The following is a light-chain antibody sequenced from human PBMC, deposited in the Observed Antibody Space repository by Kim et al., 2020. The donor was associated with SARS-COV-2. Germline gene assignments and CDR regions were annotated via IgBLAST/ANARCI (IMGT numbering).Light chain of an antibody. CDR1: NIGSKN. J-gene: IGLJ1*01. V-gene: IGLV3-9*01. Sequence: SYELTQPLSVSVALGQTARITCGGNNIGSKNVHWYQQKPGQAPVLFIYRDSNRPSGIPERFSGSNSGNTATLTISRAQAGDEADYYCQVWDSSTVFGTGTKVTVL. CDR3: QVWDSSTV. CDR2: RDS.